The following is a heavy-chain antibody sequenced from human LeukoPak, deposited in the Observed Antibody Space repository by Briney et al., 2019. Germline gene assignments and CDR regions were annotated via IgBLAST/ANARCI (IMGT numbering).Heavy chain of an antibody. J-gene: IGHJ4*02. CDR2: VSYFGTT. Sequence: SETLSLTCTVSGDSISNTAYWWGWIRQSPGKGLEWIGSVSYFGTTSYNPSLKSRVTMSIDTSKKQFSLQLSSVTAADTAVYYCTGLPLDYSVDYWGQGALVSVSS. D-gene: IGHD4-11*01. CDR3: TGLPLDYSVDY. V-gene: IGHV4-39*01. CDR1: GDSISNTAYW.